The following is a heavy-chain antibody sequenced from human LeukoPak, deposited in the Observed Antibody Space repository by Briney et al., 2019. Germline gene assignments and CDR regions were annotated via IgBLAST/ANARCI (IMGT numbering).Heavy chain of an antibody. D-gene: IGHD1-1*01. CDR2: ISSSGSTI. CDR1: GFTFSSYE. J-gene: IGHJ3*02. V-gene: IGHV3-48*03. Sequence: PGGSLRLSCAASGFTFSSYEMNWVRQAPGKGLEWVSYISSSGSTIYYADSVKGRFTISRDNAKNSLYLQMNSLRAEDTAVYYCARGPDFATRYAFDIWGQGTMVTVSS. CDR3: ARGPDFATRYAFDI.